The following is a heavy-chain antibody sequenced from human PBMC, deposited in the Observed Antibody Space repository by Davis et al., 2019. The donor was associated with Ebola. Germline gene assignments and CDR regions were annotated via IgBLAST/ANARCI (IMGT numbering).Heavy chain of an antibody. J-gene: IGHJ4*02. CDR1: GYTFTSYG. V-gene: IGHV1-18*01. Sequence: AASVKVSCKASGYTFTSYGISWVRQAPGQGLEWMGWISVYNGNTNYAQKLQGRVTMTTDTSTSTAYMELRSLRSDDTAVYYCARVASNYDFWSGIDYWGQGTLVTVSS. CDR3: ARVASNYDFWSGIDY. CDR2: ISVYNGNT. D-gene: IGHD3-3*01.